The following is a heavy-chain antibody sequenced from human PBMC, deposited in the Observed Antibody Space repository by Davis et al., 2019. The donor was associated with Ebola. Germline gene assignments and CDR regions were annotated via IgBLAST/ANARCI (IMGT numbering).Heavy chain of an antibody. Sequence: ASVKVSCKASGYTFTSYDINWVRQATGQGLEWMGWMNPNSGNTGYAQKFQGRVTMTRDTSTSTVYMELSSLRSEDTAVYYCARDRLGVVPAAIVAYYYYGMDVWGQGTMVTVSS. CDR3: ARDRLGVVPAAIVAYYYYGMDV. J-gene: IGHJ6*02. D-gene: IGHD2-2*02. V-gene: IGHV1-8*01. CDR1: GYTFTSYD. CDR2: MNPNSGNT.